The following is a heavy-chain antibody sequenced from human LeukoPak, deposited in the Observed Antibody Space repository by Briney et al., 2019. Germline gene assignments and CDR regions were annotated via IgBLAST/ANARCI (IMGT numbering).Heavy chain of an antibody. CDR1: GFTFSSYS. V-gene: IGHV3-23*01. J-gene: IGHJ6*03. CDR3: AKAYSGYDFLYYYYYYMDV. CDR2: ISGSGGST. D-gene: IGHD5-12*01. Sequence: GGSLRLSCAASGFTFSSYSMSWVRQAPRKGLERVSAISGSGGSTYYADSVKGRFTISRDNSKNTLYLQMNSLRAEDTAVYYCAKAYSGYDFLYYYYYYMDVWGKGTTVTVSS.